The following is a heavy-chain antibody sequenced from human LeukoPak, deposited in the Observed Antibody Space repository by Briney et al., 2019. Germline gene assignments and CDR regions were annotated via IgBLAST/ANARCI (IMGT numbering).Heavy chain of an antibody. CDR3: ARLQGYYYGSGSYYNRRDNWFDP. D-gene: IGHD3-10*01. CDR2: IYHSGST. Sequence: SETLSLTCTVSGYSITSGYYWGWIRQPPGKGLEWIGSIYHSGSTNYNPSLKSRVTISVDTSKNQFSLKLNSVTAADTAVYYCARLQGYYYGSGSYYNRRDNWFDPWGQGTLVTVSS. CDR1: GYSITSGYY. J-gene: IGHJ5*02. V-gene: IGHV4-38-2*02.